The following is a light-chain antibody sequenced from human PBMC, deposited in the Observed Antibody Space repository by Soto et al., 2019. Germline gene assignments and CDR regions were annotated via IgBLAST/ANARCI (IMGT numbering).Light chain of an antibody. J-gene: IGLJ1*01. V-gene: IGLV2-14*01. CDR2: EVS. Sequence: QSALTQPASVSGSPGQAITISCTGTSNDVGAYNFVSWFQQHPGTAPKLIIFEVSNRPSGVSNRFSDSKSGNTASLTISGLQADDEGDYYCSSFTSSSTHVFGTGTKVTVL. CDR1: SNDVGAYNF. CDR3: SSFTSSSTHV.